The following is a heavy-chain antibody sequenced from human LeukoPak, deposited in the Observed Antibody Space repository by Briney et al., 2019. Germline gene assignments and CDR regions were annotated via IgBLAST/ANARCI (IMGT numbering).Heavy chain of an antibody. D-gene: IGHD6-19*01. CDR2: INPSGGTT. CDR3: ARGRPGSGWSFDY. V-gene: IGHV1-46*01. CDR1: GYTFTTYY. Sequence: ASVKVSCKTSGYTFTTYYMHWVRQAPRKELEWMGIINPSGGTTNYAQKFQGRVTMTRDTSTTTLYMELSSLRSEDTAVYYCARGRPGSGWSFDYWGQGTLVTVSS. J-gene: IGHJ4*02.